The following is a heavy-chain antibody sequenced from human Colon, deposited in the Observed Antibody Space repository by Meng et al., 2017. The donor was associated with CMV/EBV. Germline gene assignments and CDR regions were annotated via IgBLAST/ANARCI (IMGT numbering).Heavy chain of an antibody. V-gene: IGHV3-48*03. Sequence: GGSLRLSCAASGFTFSSHEMNWVRQAPGKGLEWLSYIYDSDTIYYSDSVRGRFTISRDNSKNSLYLQMNSLRAEDTAVYYCARSVDRWGLWFDPWGQVTLVTVSS. CDR2: IYDSDTI. CDR1: GFTFSSHE. J-gene: IGHJ5*02. D-gene: IGHD3/OR15-3a*01. CDR3: ARSVDRWGLWFDP.